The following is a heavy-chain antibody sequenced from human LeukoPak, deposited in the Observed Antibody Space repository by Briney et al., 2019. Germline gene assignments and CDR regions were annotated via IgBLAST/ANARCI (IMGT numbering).Heavy chain of an antibody. CDR1: GFTVSSNY. Sequence: GGSLRLSCAASGFTVSSNYMSWVRQAPGKGLEWVSVIYSGGSTYYADSVKGRFTISRDNSKNTLYLQMNSLRAEDTAVYYCARGSRPVVAANSFDYWGQGTLVTVSS. V-gene: IGHV3-53*01. CDR3: ARGSRPVVAANSFDY. CDR2: IYSGGST. J-gene: IGHJ4*02. D-gene: IGHD2-15*01.